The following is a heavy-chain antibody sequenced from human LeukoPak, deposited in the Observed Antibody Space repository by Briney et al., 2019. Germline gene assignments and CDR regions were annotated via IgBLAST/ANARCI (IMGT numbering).Heavy chain of an antibody. D-gene: IGHD1-1*01. J-gene: IGHJ4*02. CDR3: ARGTMNLDY. Sequence: GGSVKVPCKASGYTFTGYYMHWVRQAPGQGLEWMAWINPYSGDTVYAQKFQGRVTMTRDTSISTAYMELRSLRSDDTAVYYCARGTMNLDYWGQGTLVTVSP. V-gene: IGHV1-2*02. CDR1: GYTFTGYY. CDR2: INPYSGDT.